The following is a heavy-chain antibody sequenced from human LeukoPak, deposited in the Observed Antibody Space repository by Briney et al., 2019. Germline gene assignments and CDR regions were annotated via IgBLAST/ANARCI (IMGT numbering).Heavy chain of an antibody. Sequence: PGGSLRLSCAASGFTFSSYAMSWVRQAPGKGLEWVSAISGSGGSTYYADSVKGRFTISRDNSKNTLYLQMNSLRAEDTAVYYCAKDPAIFGVVMPFDYWGQGTLVTVPS. CDR3: AKDPAIFGVVMPFDY. D-gene: IGHD3-3*01. CDR2: ISGSGGST. V-gene: IGHV3-23*01. CDR1: GFTFSSYA. J-gene: IGHJ4*02.